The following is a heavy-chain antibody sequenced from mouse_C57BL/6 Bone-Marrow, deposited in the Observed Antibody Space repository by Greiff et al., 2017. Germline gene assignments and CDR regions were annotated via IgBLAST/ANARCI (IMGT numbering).Heavy chain of an antibody. V-gene: IGHV1-66*01. Sequence: QVQLKESGPELVKPGASVKISCKASGYSFTSYYIHWVKQRPGQGLEWIGWIYPGSGNTKYNEKFKGKATLTADTSSSTAYMQLSSLTSEDSAVYYCARLLRWYFDVWGTGTTVTVSS. D-gene: IGHD1-1*01. J-gene: IGHJ1*03. CDR2: IYPGSGNT. CDR3: ARLLRWYFDV. CDR1: GYSFTSYY.